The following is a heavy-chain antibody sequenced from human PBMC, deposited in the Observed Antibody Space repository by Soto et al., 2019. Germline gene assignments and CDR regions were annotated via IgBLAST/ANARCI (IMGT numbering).Heavy chain of an antibody. Sequence: QVQLVQSGAEVKKPGASVKVSCKASGYTFTSYYMNWVRQAPGQGLEWLGIINPSGCYTNYAQRFLGRVTMTSDTSTSTVHMELGSLTSEDTAVYYCARGGGIVVVTAPHDLWGQGTLVTVSS. V-gene: IGHV1-46*03. CDR2: INPSGCYT. J-gene: IGHJ5*02. CDR1: GYTFTSYY. D-gene: IGHD2-21*02. CDR3: ARGGGIVVVTAPHDL.